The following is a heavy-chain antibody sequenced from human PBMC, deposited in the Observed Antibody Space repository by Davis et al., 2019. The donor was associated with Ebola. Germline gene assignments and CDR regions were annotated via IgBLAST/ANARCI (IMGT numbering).Heavy chain of an antibody. J-gene: IGHJ5*02. CDR3: ARSPRLHTIAARPGWFDP. CDR1: RGSIISGGHY. CDR2: IYYTGST. Sequence: MPSETLSLTCTVSRGSIISGGHYWSWIRQHPGKGLEWIGYIYYTGSTYYNPTLKSRVTISIDTSKNQFSLKLSSVTAADTAVYYCARSPRLHTIAARPGWFDPWGQGTLVTVSS. D-gene: IGHD6-6*01. V-gene: IGHV4-31*03.